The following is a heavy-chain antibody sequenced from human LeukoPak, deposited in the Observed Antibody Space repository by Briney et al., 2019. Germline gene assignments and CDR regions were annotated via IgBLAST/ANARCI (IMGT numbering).Heavy chain of an antibody. D-gene: IGHD3-22*01. Sequence: GGSLRLSCLASGYTFSSYSINWVRQAPRRGLQWVSSISVRSNYIYYADSVRGRFRISRDDARDSLYLQMNSLRAEDTAVYYCVRLRRNSDSSGFYYCYDFWGQGTLVSVSS. V-gene: IGHV3-21*01. CDR3: VRLRRNSDSSGFYYCYDF. CDR2: ISVRSNYI. CDR1: GYTFSSYS. J-gene: IGHJ4*02.